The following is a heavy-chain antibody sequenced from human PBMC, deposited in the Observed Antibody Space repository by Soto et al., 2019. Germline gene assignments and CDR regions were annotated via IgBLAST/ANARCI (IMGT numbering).Heavy chain of an antibody. D-gene: IGHD2-2*01. J-gene: IGHJ2*01. V-gene: IGHV3-23*01. Sequence: EVQLLESGGGLVQPGGSLRLSCVGSGFTFINYAMNWGRQTPGKGLEWVSTISGGGDRTFDADTVKGRFTISRDNSKNTVNLQMNSLRADDTAVYYCARKVLGSTSRPDWWYFDLWGRGTLVTVSS. CDR2: ISGGGDRT. CDR1: GFTFINYA. CDR3: ARKVLGSTSRPDWWYFDL.